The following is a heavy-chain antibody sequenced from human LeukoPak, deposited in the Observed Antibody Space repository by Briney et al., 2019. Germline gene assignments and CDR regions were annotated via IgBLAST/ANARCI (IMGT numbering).Heavy chain of an antibody. CDR2: ISYDGGKK. D-gene: IGHD6-13*01. Sequence: GGSLRLSCAASGFTFSSYGMHWVRQASGKGLEWVALISYDGGKKDYADSVKGRFTISRDSSQNTLYLQMNSLRAEDTAVYYCAKDRGSSSAAYGMDVWGQGTTVTVSS. V-gene: IGHV3-30*18. CDR1: GFTFSSYG. J-gene: IGHJ6*02. CDR3: AKDRGSSSAAYGMDV.